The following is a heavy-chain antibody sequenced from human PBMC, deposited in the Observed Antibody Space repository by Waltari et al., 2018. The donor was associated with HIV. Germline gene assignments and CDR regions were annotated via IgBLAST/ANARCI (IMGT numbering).Heavy chain of an antibody. D-gene: IGHD3-3*02. CDR1: GGSISSSSYY. CDR2: IYYSGST. CDR3: ARHLRIPHLGSIDY. V-gene: IGHV4-39*01. J-gene: IGHJ4*02. Sequence: QLQLQESGPGLVKPSETLSLTCTVSGGSISSSSYYWGWIRQPPGKGLEWIGSIYYSGSTYYNPSLKSRVTISVDTSKNQFSLKLSSVTAADTAVYYCARHLRIPHLGSIDYWGQGTLVTVSS.